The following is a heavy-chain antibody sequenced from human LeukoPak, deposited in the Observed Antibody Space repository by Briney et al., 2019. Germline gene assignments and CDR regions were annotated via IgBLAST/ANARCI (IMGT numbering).Heavy chain of an antibody. V-gene: IGHV1-2*02. CDR1: GYTFTGYY. Sequence: ASVKVSCKASGYTFTGYYMHWVRQAPGQGLEWMGWINPNSGGTNYAQKFQGRVTMTRDTSISTAYMELSRLRSDDTAVYYCAIATTMTTVTYYFEHWGQGTQVTVSS. CDR3: AIATTMTTVTYYFEH. J-gene: IGHJ4*02. D-gene: IGHD4-17*01. CDR2: INPNSGGT.